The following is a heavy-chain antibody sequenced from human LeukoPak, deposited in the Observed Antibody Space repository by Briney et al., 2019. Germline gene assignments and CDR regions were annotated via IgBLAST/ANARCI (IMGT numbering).Heavy chain of an antibody. J-gene: IGHJ4*02. D-gene: IGHD3-22*01. CDR2: ISSDGSNE. CDR3: ARDPGNYYDSSGFYYG. V-gene: IGHV3-30*01. CDR1: GFIFRAYA. Sequence: PGRTLRLSCAASGFIFRAYAMHWVRQAPGKGLEWVAVISSDGSNEYYADSVKGRFTISRDNSKNTLYLQMNSLRPEDTAVYYCARDPGNYYDSSGFYYGWGQGTLVTVSS.